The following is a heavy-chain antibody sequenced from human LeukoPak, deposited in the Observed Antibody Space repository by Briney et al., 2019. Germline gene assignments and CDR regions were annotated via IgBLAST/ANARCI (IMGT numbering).Heavy chain of an antibody. CDR1: GFPFSNYS. D-gene: IGHD5-12*01. CDR2: ISSSSATI. Sequence: GGSLRLSCAASGFPFSNYSMNWVRQIPGKGLEWVSYISSSSATIYYADSVKGRFTISRDNAKNSLYLQMNSLRVEDTAVYYCASWAKTVATHLDCWGQGILVIVS. CDR3: ASWAKTVATHLDC. J-gene: IGHJ4*02. V-gene: IGHV3-48*01.